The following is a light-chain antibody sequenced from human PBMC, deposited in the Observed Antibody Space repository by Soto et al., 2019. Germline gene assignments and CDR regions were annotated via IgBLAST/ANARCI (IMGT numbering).Light chain of an antibody. CDR1: QSVSSSY. J-gene: IGKJ1*01. V-gene: IGKV3-20*01. CDR3: QQYAT. Sequence: QSPGTLSVSQGERATLSCRASQSVSSSYLAWYQQKPGQAPRLLIYGASSRATGIPDRFSVSWSGTDFTLTISRLRHDDCAVYSCQQYATSGQGTKVDIK. CDR2: GAS.